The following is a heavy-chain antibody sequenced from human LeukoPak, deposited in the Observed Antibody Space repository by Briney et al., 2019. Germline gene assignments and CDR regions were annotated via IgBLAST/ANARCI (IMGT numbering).Heavy chain of an antibody. Sequence: PGGSLRLSCVVSGFTFSDHYMEWVRQAPGKGLEWVARGRNRLNSYTTEYVASVKGRFTISRDDSKNSLYLQMNRLQIEDTAMYYCARSGVGVGVSTWAPFDSWGLGTLVTVSS. D-gene: IGHD1-26*01. V-gene: IGHV3-72*01. CDR3: ARSGVGVGVSTWAPFDS. CDR1: GFTFSDHY. J-gene: IGHJ4*02. CDR2: GRNRLNSYTT.